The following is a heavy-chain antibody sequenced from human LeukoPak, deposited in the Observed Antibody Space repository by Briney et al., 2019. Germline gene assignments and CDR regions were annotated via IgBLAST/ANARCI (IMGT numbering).Heavy chain of an antibody. V-gene: IGHV2-70*11. Sequence: ESGPTLVNPTQTLTLTCSFSGFSLSTIEMCVSWIRQPPGKALEWPARIDWDDDKYYSPSLKTRLTISKDTSKNQVVLIMTNMDPVDTATYYCARMAAAGNDAFDIWGQGTLVTVSS. CDR3: ARMAAAGNDAFDI. J-gene: IGHJ3*02. CDR1: GFSLSTIEMC. CDR2: IDWDDDK. D-gene: IGHD6-13*01.